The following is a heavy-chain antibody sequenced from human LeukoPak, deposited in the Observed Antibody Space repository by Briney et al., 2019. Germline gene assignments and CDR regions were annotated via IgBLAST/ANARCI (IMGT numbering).Heavy chain of an antibody. CDR3: ARQFHDTSGLNY. J-gene: IGHJ4*02. Sequence: GGSLRLSCAASGFIFSNYHMHWVRQAPGKGLEWVAVISYDGSNKYYADSVKGRFTISRDNSKNTLYAQMNSPRGEDTAVYYCARQFHDTSGLNYWGQGTLVTISS. CDR1: GFIFSNYH. CDR2: ISYDGSNK. V-gene: IGHV3-30*03. D-gene: IGHD3-22*01.